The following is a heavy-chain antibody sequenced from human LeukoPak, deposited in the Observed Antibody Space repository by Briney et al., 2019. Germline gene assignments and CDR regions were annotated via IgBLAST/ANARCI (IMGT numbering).Heavy chain of an antibody. CDR1: GYTFTSYG. Sequence: ASVKVSCKASGYTFTSYGISWVRQAPGQGLEWMGWISAYNGNTNYAQKLQGRVTMTTDTSTSTAYVELRSLRSDDTAVYYCARRVRYYGSGSYYLDYWGQGTLVTVSS. CDR3: ARRVRYYGSGSYYLDY. CDR2: ISAYNGNT. D-gene: IGHD3-10*01. V-gene: IGHV1-18*04. J-gene: IGHJ4*02.